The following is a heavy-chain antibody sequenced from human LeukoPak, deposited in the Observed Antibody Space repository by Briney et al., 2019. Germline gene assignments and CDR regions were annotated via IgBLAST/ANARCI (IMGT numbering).Heavy chain of an antibody. Sequence: SGGSLRLSCAASGFTFSSYWMNWVRQAPGKGLVWVSRIASDGSSTTYADSVKGRFTISKDNSKNTVYLQMSSLRVDDTAVCYCAKAASSSWPSYYYGMDVWGQGTTVTVSS. J-gene: IGHJ6*02. CDR3: AKAASSSWPSYYYGMDV. CDR1: GFTFSSYW. D-gene: IGHD6-13*01. V-gene: IGHV3-74*01. CDR2: IASDGSST.